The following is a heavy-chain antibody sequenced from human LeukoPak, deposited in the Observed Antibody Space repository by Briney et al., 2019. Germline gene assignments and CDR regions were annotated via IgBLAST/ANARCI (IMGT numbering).Heavy chain of an antibody. V-gene: IGHV1-69*04. CDR2: IIPILGIA. Sequence: SVKVSCKASGGAFSSYAISWVRQAPGQGLEWMGRIIPILGIANYAQKFQGRVTITADKSTSTAYMELSSLRSEDTAVYYCAGSSSGWYGVDYWGQGTLVTVSS. CDR1: GGAFSSYA. J-gene: IGHJ4*02. D-gene: IGHD6-19*01. CDR3: AGSSSGWYGVDY.